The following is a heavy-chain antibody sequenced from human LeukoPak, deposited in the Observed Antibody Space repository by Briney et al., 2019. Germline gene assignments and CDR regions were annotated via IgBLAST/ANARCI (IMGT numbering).Heavy chain of an antibody. J-gene: IGHJ4*02. Sequence: AGGSQRLSCAASGFTFSSYWMHWVRQAPGKGLVWVSRINSDGSSTSYADSVRGRFSISRDNAKNTLYLQMNSLRAEDTAVYYCARGLSGYASSLGYWGQGTLVTVSA. D-gene: IGHD6-6*01. CDR3: ARGLSGYASSLGY. CDR2: INSDGSST. V-gene: IGHV3-74*01. CDR1: GFTFSSYW.